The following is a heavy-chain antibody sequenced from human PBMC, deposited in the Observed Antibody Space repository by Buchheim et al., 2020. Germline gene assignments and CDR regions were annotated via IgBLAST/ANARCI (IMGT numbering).Heavy chain of an antibody. CDR3: ARLETGDTFDYYYYYMDV. CDR1: GFTFSSYW. V-gene: IGHV3-7*01. CDR2: IKQDGSEK. D-gene: IGHD1-1*01. Sequence: EVQLVESGGGLVQPGGSLRLSCAASGFTFSSYWMSWVRQAPGKGREWVANIKQDGSEKYYVESVKGRFTISRDNATNSLYLQMNSLRAEDTAVYYCARLETGDTFDYYYYYMDVWGKGTT. J-gene: IGHJ6*03.